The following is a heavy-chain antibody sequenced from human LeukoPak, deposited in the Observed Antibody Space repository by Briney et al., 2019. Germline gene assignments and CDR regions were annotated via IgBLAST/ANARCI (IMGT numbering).Heavy chain of an antibody. Sequence: ASVKVSCKASGYTFTSYDINWVRQATGQGLEWMGWINPNSDNTGYPQKFQGRVTITWNTSISTTYMELSSLRSEDTAVYYCARGPSGSWSSRVRYMDVWAKGPRSPSP. CDR2: INPNSDNT. D-gene: IGHD6-13*01. CDR3: ARGPSGSWSSRVRYMDV. CDR1: GYTFTSYD. V-gene: IGHV1-8*03. J-gene: IGHJ6*03.